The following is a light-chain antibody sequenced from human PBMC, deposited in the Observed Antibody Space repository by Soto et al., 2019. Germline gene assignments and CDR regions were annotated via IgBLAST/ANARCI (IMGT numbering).Light chain of an antibody. CDR2: QNN. CDR1: SSSIGAGYD. CDR3: QSYDRSLYSGV. V-gene: IGLV1-40*01. Sequence: QSVLTQPPSVSGAPGQRVTISCTGSSSSIGAGYDVHWYQQFPGTAPKLLIYQNNNRPSGVPDRFSGSKSGTSASLAITGLQAADEADYYCQSYDRSLYSGVFGGGTKLTVL. J-gene: IGLJ3*02.